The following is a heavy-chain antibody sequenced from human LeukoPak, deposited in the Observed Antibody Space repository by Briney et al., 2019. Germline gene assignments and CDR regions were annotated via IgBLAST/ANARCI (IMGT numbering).Heavy chain of an antibody. CDR1: GFTFDEYG. V-gene: IGHV3-20*04. Sequence: GGSLRLSCSASGFTFDEYGMSWVRQAPGKGLEWVSGISLNGGSSGYADSVKGRFTISRDNAKNSLYLQMNSLRAEDTAVSYCAGAMGSGCFDYWGQGTLVTVSS. CDR3: AGAMGSGCFDY. J-gene: IGHJ4*02. CDR2: ISLNGGSS. D-gene: IGHD6-19*01.